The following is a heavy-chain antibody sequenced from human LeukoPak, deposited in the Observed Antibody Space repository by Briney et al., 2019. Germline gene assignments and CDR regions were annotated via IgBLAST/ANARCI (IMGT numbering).Heavy chain of an antibody. D-gene: IGHD2-21*02. CDR1: GFTFSSYG. J-gene: IGHJ4*02. Sequence: GGSLRLSCAASGFTFSSYGMHWVRQARGKGLEWVAVIWYDGSNKYYADSVKGRFTISRDNSKNTLYLQMNSLRAEDTAVYYCARDECGGDCYPYNYWGQGTLVTVSS. CDR3: ARDECGGDCYPYNY. CDR2: IWYDGSNK. V-gene: IGHV3-33*01.